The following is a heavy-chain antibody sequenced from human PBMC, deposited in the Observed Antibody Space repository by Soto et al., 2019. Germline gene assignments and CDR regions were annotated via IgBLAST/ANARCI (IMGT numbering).Heavy chain of an antibody. D-gene: IGHD3-3*01. Sequence: GGSLRLSCAASGFTFSSYWMHWVRQAPGKGLVWVSRINSDGSSTSYADSVKGRFTISRDNAKNTLYLQMNSLRAEDTAVYYCARDFELRFLEWFRSYGMDVWGQGTTVTVSS. J-gene: IGHJ6*02. V-gene: IGHV3-74*01. CDR1: GFTFSSYW. CDR3: ARDFELRFLEWFRSYGMDV. CDR2: INSDGSST.